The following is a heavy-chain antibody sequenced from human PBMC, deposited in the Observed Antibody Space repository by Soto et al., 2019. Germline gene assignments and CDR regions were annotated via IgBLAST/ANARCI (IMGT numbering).Heavy chain of an antibody. Sequence: GGSLRVSCAVAGCNFSSYSRNWVSKAKGKGLEWVSSISSSSSYIYYADSLKGRFTISRDNAKNSLYLQMNSLRAEDAAVYYCARGLHYYDGSGYYFPWGQGTLVTVSS. CDR2: ISSSSSYI. D-gene: IGHD3-22*01. J-gene: IGHJ4*01. CDR3: ARGLHYYDGSGYYFP. CDR1: GCNFSSYS. V-gene: IGHV3-21*01.